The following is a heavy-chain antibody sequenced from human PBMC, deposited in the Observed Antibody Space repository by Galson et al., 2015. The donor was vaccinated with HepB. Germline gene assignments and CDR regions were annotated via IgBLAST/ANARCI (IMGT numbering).Heavy chain of an antibody. J-gene: IGHJ6*02. CDR3: ARDYYYDSSGWALHGMGV. D-gene: IGHD3-22*01. V-gene: IGHV3-74*01. CDR1: GFTFSSYW. Sequence: SLRLSCAASGFTFSSYWMHWVRQAPGKGLVWVSRINSDGSSTSYADSVKGRFTISRDNAKNTLYLQMNSLRAEDTAVYYCARDYYYDSSGWALHGMGVWGQGTTVTVSS. CDR2: INSDGSST.